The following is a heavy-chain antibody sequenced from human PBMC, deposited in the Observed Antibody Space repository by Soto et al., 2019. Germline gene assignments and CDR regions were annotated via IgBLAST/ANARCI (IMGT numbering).Heavy chain of an antibody. CDR3: ARHSLATQPGDY. CDR2: IYPGDSDT. CDR1: GYSFSTYW. J-gene: IGHJ4*02. Sequence: GESLKISCKASGYSFSTYWIAWVRQRPGKGLDWMGIIYPGDSDTRYSPSFQGQVTITVDNSIDTAYLEWTTLRASDSAMYYCARHSLATQPGDYWGQGTRVTVSS. V-gene: IGHV5-51*01. D-gene: IGHD5-12*01.